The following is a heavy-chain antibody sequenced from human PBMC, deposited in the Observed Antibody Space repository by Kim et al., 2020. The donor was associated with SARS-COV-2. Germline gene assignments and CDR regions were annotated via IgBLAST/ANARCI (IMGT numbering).Heavy chain of an antibody. Sequence: ASVKVSCKASGYTFTSYGISWVRQAPGQGLEWMGWISAYNGNTNYAQKLQGRVTMTTDTSTSTAYMELRSLRSDDTAVYYCARVCPHNVLTQLWPPAQRGAFDIWGQGTMVTVSS. D-gene: IGHD2-21*01. CDR2: ISAYNGNT. V-gene: IGHV1-18*01. J-gene: IGHJ3*02. CDR1: GYTFTSYG. CDR3: ARVCPHNVLTQLWPPAQRGAFDI.